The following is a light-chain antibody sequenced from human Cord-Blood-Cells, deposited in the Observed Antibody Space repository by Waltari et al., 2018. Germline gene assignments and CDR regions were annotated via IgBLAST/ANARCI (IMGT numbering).Light chain of an antibody. Sequence: EIVLTQSTATLSLSPGERATLSCRASQSVSSYLAWYQQKPGQAPRLLIYDASNRATGIPTRFSGSGSGTDFTLTISSLEPQEFAVYYCQQRSNWPPLTFGGGTKVEIK. CDR1: QSVSSY. CDR2: DAS. V-gene: IGKV3-11*01. CDR3: QQRSNWPPLT. J-gene: IGKJ4*01.